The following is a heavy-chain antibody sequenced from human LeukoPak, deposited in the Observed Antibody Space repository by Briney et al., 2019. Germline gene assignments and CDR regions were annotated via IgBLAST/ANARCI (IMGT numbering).Heavy chain of an antibody. CDR1: GYTFTGYY. D-gene: IGHD3-22*01. CDR2: INPNSGVT. V-gene: IGHV1-2*02. CDR3: ARAGFYYDSSGYYSLTYYDY. Sequence: ASVKVSCKASGYTFTGYYMHWVRQAPGQGLEWMGWINPNSGVTNFAQKFQGRVTMTRDTSISTAYMELSRLRSDDTAVYYCARAGFYYDSSGYYSLTYYDYWGQGTLVTVSS. J-gene: IGHJ4*02.